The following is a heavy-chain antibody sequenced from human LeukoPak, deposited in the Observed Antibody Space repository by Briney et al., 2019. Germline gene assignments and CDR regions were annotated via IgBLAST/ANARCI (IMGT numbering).Heavy chain of an antibody. J-gene: IGHJ6*02. V-gene: IGHV3-48*02. CDR3: ARDITMVRGLIGYYYGMDV. Sequence: PGGSLRPSCAASGFTFSTYSMSWVRQAPGKGLEWVSYISSSSGTIYYADSVKGRFTSSRDNAKNSLYLQMNSLRDEDTAVYYCARDITMVRGLIGYYYGMDVWGQGTTVTVSS. D-gene: IGHD3-10*01. CDR1: GFTFSTYS. CDR2: ISSSSGTI.